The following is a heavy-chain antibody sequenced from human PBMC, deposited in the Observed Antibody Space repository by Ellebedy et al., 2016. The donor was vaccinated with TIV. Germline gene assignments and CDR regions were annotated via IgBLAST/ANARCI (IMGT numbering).Heavy chain of an antibody. CDR2: INPSDGDT. Sequence: ASVKVSCXASGYTFTSYYLHWVRQAPGQRLEWMGIINPSDGDTRYAQKLQGRVTMTRDTSTSRVYMELSSLRSDDAAVYYCARTPRIAARYPYEYWGQGTLVTVSS. J-gene: IGHJ4*02. D-gene: IGHD6-6*01. V-gene: IGHV1-46*01. CDR1: GYTFTSYY. CDR3: ARTPRIAARYPYEY.